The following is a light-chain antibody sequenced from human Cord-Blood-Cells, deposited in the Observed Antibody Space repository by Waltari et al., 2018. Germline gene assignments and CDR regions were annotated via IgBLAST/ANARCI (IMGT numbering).Light chain of an antibody. CDR1: SSDGGGYNY. Sequence: QSALTQPRSVSGSPGQSVPIPCTGTSSDGGGYNYVSWYQQHPGKAPKLMIYDVSKRPSGVPDRFSGSKSGNTASLTISGLQAEDEADYYCCSYAGSYTLVFGGGTKLTVL. CDR3: CSYAGSYTLV. CDR2: DVS. V-gene: IGLV2-11*01. J-gene: IGLJ2*01.